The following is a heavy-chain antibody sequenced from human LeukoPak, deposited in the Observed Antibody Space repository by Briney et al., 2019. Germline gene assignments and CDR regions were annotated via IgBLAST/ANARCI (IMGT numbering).Heavy chain of an antibody. Sequence: SETLSLTCTVSGGSISSGDYYWSWIRQPPGKGLEWIGYIYYSGSTYYNPSLKSRVTTSVDTSKNQFSLKLSSVTAADTAVYYCARDYYGSGSYFNWFDPWGQGTLVTVSS. D-gene: IGHD3-10*01. V-gene: IGHV4-30-4*01. J-gene: IGHJ5*02. CDR3: ARDYYGSGSYFNWFDP. CDR1: GGSISSGDYY. CDR2: IYYSGST.